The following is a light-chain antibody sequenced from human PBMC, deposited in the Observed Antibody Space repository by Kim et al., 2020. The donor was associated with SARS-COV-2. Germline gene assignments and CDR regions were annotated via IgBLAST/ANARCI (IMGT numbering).Light chain of an antibody. CDR1: QSVDNNY. J-gene: IGKJ4*01. CDR2: GAS. V-gene: IGKV3-20*01. CDR3: RQYGPSQLT. Sequence: PGTLSLSPGDRAALSCRASQSVDNNYLAWYQQKPGQAPRLLIYGASRRATGIPDRFSGSAFGTDFIPTITRLEPEDFAMYYCRQYGPSQLTF.